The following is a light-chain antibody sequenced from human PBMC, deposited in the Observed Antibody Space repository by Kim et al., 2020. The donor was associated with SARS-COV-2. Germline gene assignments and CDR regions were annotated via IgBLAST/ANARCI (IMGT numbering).Light chain of an antibody. V-gene: IGKV3-20*01. CDR3: QQYGSSPRT. CDR2: STS. CDR1: QSVASTS. J-gene: IGKJ1*01. Sequence: TPGERATSACGASQSVASTSVGREQQKTGQDPRRLIYSTSKRATGIPDRFSGSGSGTDFTLTISRLEAEDFAVYYCQQYGSSPRTFGQGTKVDIK.